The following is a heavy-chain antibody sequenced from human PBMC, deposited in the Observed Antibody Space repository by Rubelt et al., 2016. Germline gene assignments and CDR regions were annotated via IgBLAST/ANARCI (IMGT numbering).Heavy chain of an antibody. V-gene: IGHV4-31*03. J-gene: IGHJ6*02. CDR2: IYYSGST. D-gene: IGHD6-19*01. Sequence: TLSLTCTVSGGSISSGGYYWSWIRQHPGKGLEWIGYIYYSGSTYYNPSLKSRVTISVDTSKNQFSLKLSSVTAADTAVYYCAGPPTGTVAGTAPHPLYYYGMDVWGQGTTVTVSS. CDR3: AGPPTGTVAGTAPHPLYYYGMDV. CDR1: GGSISSGGYY.